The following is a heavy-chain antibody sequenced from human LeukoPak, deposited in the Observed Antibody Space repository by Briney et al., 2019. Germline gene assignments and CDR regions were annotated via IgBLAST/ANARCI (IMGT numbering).Heavy chain of an antibody. Sequence: GGSLRLSCAASGFTFSSYSMNWVRQAPGKGLEWVSSISSSSSYIYYADSVKGRFTISRDNAKNSLYLQMNSLRAEDTAVYYCAKGYDFWSGYEYYYYMDVWGKGTTVTVSS. CDR3: AKGYDFWSGYEYYYYMDV. V-gene: IGHV3-21*01. D-gene: IGHD3/OR15-3a*01. CDR2: ISSSSSYI. J-gene: IGHJ6*03. CDR1: GFTFSSYS.